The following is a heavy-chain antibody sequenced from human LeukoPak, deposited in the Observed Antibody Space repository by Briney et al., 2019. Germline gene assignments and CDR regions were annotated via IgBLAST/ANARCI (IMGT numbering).Heavy chain of an antibody. CDR1: GGSINSHSYY. D-gene: IGHD5-24*01. Sequence: SETLSLTCTVSGGSINSHSYYWGWIRQPPGKGLEWIGSVYYDGTSYSNPSLKSRVAVFVDTSRDQFSLDLSFVTAADTALYYCVRHISTNTGYFDSCGQGTLVSASS. V-gene: IGHV4-39*01. CDR3: VRHISTNTGYFDS. CDR2: VYYDGTS. J-gene: IGHJ4*02.